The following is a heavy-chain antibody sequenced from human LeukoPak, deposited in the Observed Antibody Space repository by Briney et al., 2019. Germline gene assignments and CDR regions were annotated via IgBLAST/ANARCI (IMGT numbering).Heavy chain of an antibody. V-gene: IGHV3-33*01. Sequence: GKSLRLSCAASGFSLTYYDMVWVRQAPGEGLEWVAVLWSDGSAKYYADFVRGRFAVSRDKSNNTLYLEMNGLRAEDTAAYYCARNRDGYSDYWGQGTQVSVSS. J-gene: IGHJ4*03. D-gene: IGHD5-24*01. CDR3: ARNRDGYSDY. CDR1: GFSLTYYD. CDR2: LWSDGSAK.